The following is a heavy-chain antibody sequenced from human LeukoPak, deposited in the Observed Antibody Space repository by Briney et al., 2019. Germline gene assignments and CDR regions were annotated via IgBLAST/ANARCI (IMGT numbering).Heavy chain of an antibody. CDR3: ASLHITMVRGVIIADY. V-gene: IGHV4-30-2*03. J-gene: IGHJ4*02. CDR2: IYYSGST. D-gene: IGHD3-10*01. CDR1: GGSISSGGYS. Sequence: SQTLSLTCAVSGGSISSGGYSWSWIRQPPGKGLEWIGSIYYSGSTYYNPSLKSRVTISVDTSKNQFSLKLSSVTAADTAVYYCASLHITMVRGVIIADYWGQGTLVTVSS.